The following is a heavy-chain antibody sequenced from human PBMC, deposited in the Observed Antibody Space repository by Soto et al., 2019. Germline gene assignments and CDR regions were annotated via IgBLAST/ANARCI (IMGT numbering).Heavy chain of an antibody. CDR3: ARGYAFDI. CDR2: IHHSGST. J-gene: IGHJ3*02. Sequence: QVQLQESGPGLVKPSGTLSLTCAVSGASISTDNWWSWVRQPPGKGLEWIGEIHHSGSTNYNTSLKRRVTTSVDKSKNQFSLNLISVTAADTAMYYCARGYAFDIWGQGTMVTVSS. V-gene: IGHV4-4*02. CDR1: GASISTDNW.